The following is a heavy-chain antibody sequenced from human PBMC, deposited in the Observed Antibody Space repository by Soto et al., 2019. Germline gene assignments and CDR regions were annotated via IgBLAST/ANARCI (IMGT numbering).Heavy chain of an antibody. D-gene: IGHD2-21*02. J-gene: IGHJ4*02. CDR2: IVVGSGNT. CDR1: GFTFFTSA. Sequence: VKVSCKASGFTFFTSAVQWVRQARGQGLEWIGWIVVGSGNTNYAQKFQERVTITRDMSTNTAYMELTSLRSEDTAVYYCAADPYCGGDCYFDYWGQGIMVTVSS. CDR3: AADPYCGGDCYFDY. V-gene: IGHV1-58*01.